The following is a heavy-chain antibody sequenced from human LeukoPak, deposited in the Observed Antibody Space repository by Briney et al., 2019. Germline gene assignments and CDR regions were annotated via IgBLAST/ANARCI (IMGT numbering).Heavy chain of an antibody. D-gene: IGHD3-22*01. CDR1: GFTFSSYA. Sequence: GESLRLSCAASGFTFSSYAMHWVRQAPGKGLEWVAVISYDGSNKYYADSVKGRFTISRDNSKNTLYLQMNSLRAEDTAVYYCARGNYDSSGYYYSAFDYWGQGTLVTVSS. V-gene: IGHV3-30-3*01. CDR2: ISYDGSNK. J-gene: IGHJ4*02. CDR3: ARGNYDSSGYYYSAFDY.